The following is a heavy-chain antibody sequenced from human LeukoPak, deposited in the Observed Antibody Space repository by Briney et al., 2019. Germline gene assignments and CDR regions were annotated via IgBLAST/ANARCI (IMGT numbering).Heavy chain of an antibody. D-gene: IGHD3-22*01. CDR1: GFTFSSYG. CDR2: ISGSGGST. V-gene: IGHV3-23*01. CDR3: AKEGVITMIVVVISPHFDY. J-gene: IGHJ4*02. Sequence: GGSLRLSCAASGFTFSSYGMSWVRQAPGKGLEWVSAISGSGGSTYYADSVKGRFTISRDNSKNTLYLQMNSLRAEDTAVHYCAKEGVITMIVVVISPHFDYWGQGTLVTVSS.